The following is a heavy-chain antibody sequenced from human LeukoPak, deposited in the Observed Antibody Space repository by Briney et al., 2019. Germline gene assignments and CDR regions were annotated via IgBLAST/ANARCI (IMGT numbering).Heavy chain of an antibody. CDR2: MNPNSGNT. J-gene: IGHJ3*02. Sequence: ASVKVSCKASGYTFTSYNINWVRQAPGQGLEWMGWMNPNSGNTGYAQKFQGRVTMTRDTSTNTAYMELSSLRSDDTAVYYCARGLGYSSGWYDPHDAFDIWGQGTMVTVSS. D-gene: IGHD6-19*01. CDR3: ARGLGYSSGWYDPHDAFDI. V-gene: IGHV1-8*01. CDR1: GYTFTSYN.